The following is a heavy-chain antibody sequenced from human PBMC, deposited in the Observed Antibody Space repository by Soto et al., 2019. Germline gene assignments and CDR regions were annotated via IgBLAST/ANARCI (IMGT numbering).Heavy chain of an antibody. CDR3: ARAHYYDFWSGYDP. Sequence: GGSLRLSCAASGFTFSSYWMHWVRQAPGKGLVWVSRINSDGSSTSYADSVKGRFTISRDNAKNTPYLQMNSLRAEDTAVYYCARAHYYDFWSGYDPWGQGTLVTVSS. CDR2: INSDGSST. D-gene: IGHD3-3*01. J-gene: IGHJ5*02. V-gene: IGHV3-74*01. CDR1: GFTFSSYW.